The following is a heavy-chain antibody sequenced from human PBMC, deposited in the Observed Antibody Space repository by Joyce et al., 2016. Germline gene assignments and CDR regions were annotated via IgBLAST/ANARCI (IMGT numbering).Heavy chain of an antibody. Sequence: QVLLVQSGAEVKKPGSSVKVSCKASGGTFSSSAISWVRQAPGQGLEWMGGIIPVSPTTNYAQNFQGRVTITADNMELSSLRSDDTAVYYCARAEYSSGTWAFDIWGQGTMVTVSS. D-gene: IGHD6-19*01. CDR1: GGTFSSSA. CDR3: ARAEYSSGTWAFDI. J-gene: IGHJ3*02. CDR2: IIPVSPTT. V-gene: IGHV1-69*06.